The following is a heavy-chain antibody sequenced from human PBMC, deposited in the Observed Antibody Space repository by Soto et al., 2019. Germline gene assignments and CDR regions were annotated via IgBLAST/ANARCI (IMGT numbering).Heavy chain of an antibody. J-gene: IGHJ5*02. D-gene: IGHD3-16*01. CDR1: GFTFSEYW. CDR2: IKQDGSEK. CDR3: ARGGRDAYDWFDP. V-gene: IGHV3-7*01. Sequence: EAQLVESGGGLVQPGGSLRVSCAVSGFTFSEYWMSWVRQAPGKGLEWVAKIKQDGSEKDYVDSVKGRFTISRDNANNSLCLHMYNLRVEDTAIYYCARGGRDAYDWFDPWGQGTLVTVSS.